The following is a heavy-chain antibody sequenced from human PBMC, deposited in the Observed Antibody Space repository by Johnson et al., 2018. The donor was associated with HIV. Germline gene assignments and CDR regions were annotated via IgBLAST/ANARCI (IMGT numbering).Heavy chain of an antibody. CDR2: IWFDGTKK. Sequence: QVQLVESGGGVVQPGKSLRLSCAASEFTFSDYGMHWVRQAPGKGLEWVAVIWFDGTKKYYSDSVRGRFTVSRDNSKSTLYLQMNSLRAEDTALYYCARVTVATAAGGVPLDIWGPGTMVTVS. CDR1: EFTFSDYG. J-gene: IGHJ3*02. V-gene: IGHV3-33*01. CDR3: ARVTVATAAGGVPLDI. D-gene: IGHD2-2*01.